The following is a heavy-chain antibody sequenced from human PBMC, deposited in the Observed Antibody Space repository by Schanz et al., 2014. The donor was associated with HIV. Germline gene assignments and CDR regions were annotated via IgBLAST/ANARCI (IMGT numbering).Heavy chain of an antibody. CDR1: GFTFSSYA. J-gene: IGHJ6*02. Sequence: EVQLLESGGGLVQPGGSLRLSCAASGFTFSSYAMSWVRQAPGKGLEWVSAISGSSITYSADSVKGRFTVSRDNSKNTLYLQMNSLRAEDTAVYYCARVEGPPTFYYYYYGSDVWGQGTAVIVSS. CDR3: ARVEGPPTFYYYYYGSDV. V-gene: IGHV3-23*01. CDR2: ISGSSIT. D-gene: IGHD4-4*01.